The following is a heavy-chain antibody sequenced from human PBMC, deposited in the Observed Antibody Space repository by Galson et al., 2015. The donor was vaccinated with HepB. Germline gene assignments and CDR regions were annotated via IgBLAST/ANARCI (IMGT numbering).Heavy chain of an antibody. V-gene: IGHV3-23*01. J-gene: IGHJ6*02. D-gene: IGHD3-22*01. CDR3: ANALGIVDYYYYYGMDV. CDR2: ISGSGGST. Sequence: SLRLSCAASGFTFSSYAMSWVRQAPGKGLEWVSAISGSGGSTYYADSVKGRFTISRDNSKNTLYLQMNSLRAEDTAVYYCANALGIVDYYYYYGMDVWGQGTTVTVSS. CDR1: GFTFSSYA.